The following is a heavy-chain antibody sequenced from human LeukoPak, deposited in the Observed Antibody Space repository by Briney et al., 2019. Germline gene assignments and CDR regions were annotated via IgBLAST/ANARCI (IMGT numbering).Heavy chain of an antibody. D-gene: IGHD3-22*01. CDR3: ATSPYYYDSSGYYSNPYYFDY. Sequence: ASVKVSCKASGGTFSSYAISWARQAPGQGLEWMGRIIPIFGTANYAQKFQGRVTITTDESTSTAYMELSSLRSEDTAVYYCATSPYYYDSSGYYSNPYYFDYWGQGTLVTVSS. CDR2: IIPIFGTA. CDR1: GGTFSSYA. J-gene: IGHJ4*02. V-gene: IGHV1-69*05.